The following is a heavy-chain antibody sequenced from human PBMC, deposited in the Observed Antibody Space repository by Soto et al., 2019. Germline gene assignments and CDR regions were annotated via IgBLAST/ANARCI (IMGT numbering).Heavy chain of an antibody. CDR2: IYPGDSDT. V-gene: IGHV5-51*01. Sequence: PGESLKISCKGSGYSFTSYWIGWVRQMPGKGLEWMGIIYPGDSDTRYSPSFQGQVTISADKSISTAYLQWSSLKASDTAMYYCARRGYCSGGSCYHPDYYYYGMDVWGQGTTVTVSS. J-gene: IGHJ6*02. D-gene: IGHD2-15*01. CDR1: GYSFTSYW. CDR3: ARRGYCSGGSCYHPDYYYYGMDV.